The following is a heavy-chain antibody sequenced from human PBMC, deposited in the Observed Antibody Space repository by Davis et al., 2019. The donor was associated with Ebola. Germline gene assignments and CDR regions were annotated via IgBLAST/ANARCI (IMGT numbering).Heavy chain of an antibody. CDR1: GFTFSSYS. CDR3: ARGLRITGTTWYYGMDV. V-gene: IGHV3-48*04. D-gene: IGHD1-20*01. J-gene: IGHJ6*02. Sequence: GGSLRLSCAASGFTFSSYSMNWVRQAPGKGLEWVSYISSSGSTIYYADSVKGRFTISRDNAKNSLYLQMNSLRAEDTAVYYCARGLRITGTTWYYGMDVWGQGTTVTVSS. CDR2: ISSSGSTI.